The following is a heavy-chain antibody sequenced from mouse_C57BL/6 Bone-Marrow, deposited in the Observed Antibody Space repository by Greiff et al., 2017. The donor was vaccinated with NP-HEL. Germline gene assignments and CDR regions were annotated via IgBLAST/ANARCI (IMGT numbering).Heavy chain of an antibody. J-gene: IGHJ4*01. CDR2: IYPGSGNT. CDR1: GYTFTDYY. CDR3: ARLRRLYYAMDY. Sequence: VQLQQSGAELVRPGASVKLSCKASGYTFTDYYINWVKQRPGQGLEWIARIYPGSGNTYYNEKFKGKATLTADKSSSTAYMQLSSLTSDDSAVYFCARLRRLYYAMDYWGQGTSVTVSS. V-gene: IGHV1-76*01. D-gene: IGHD2-12*01.